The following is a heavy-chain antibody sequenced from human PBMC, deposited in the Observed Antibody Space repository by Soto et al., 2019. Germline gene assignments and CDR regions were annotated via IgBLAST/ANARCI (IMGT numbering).Heavy chain of an antibody. Sequence: QVQLVESVGGVVQPGRSLRLSCAASGFTFSSYGMHWVRQAPGKGLEWVAVISYDGSNKYYADSVKGRFTISRDNSKNTLYLQMNSLRAEDTAVYYCAKDVDYFDYWGQGTLVTVSS. CDR1: GFTFSSYG. V-gene: IGHV3-30*18. J-gene: IGHJ4*02. CDR3: AKDVDYFDY. CDR2: ISYDGSNK.